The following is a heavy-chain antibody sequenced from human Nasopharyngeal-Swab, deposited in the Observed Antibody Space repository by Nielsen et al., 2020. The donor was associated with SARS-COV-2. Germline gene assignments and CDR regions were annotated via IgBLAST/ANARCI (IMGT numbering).Heavy chain of an antibody. D-gene: IGHD3-22*01. CDR2: ISSSSSYI. CDR3: ARGGSGYLSPSDY. Sequence: GESLKISCAASGFTFSSYAMSWVRQAPGKGLEWVSSISSSSSYIYYADSVKGRFTISRDNAKNSLYLQMNSLRAEDTAVYYCARGGSGYLSPSDYWGQGTLVTVSS. V-gene: IGHV3-21*01. CDR1: GFTFSSYA. J-gene: IGHJ4*02.